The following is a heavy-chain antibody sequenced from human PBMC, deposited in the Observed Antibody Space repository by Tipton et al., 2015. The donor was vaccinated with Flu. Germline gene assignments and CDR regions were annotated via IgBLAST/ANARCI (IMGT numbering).Heavy chain of an antibody. CDR2: VFHTGST. CDR3: AGRDYSNYVSDPKSWFDP. Sequence: TLSLTCTISGHSISSDYYWGWIRQPPGKGLEWIGNVFHTGSTYHNPSLKSRVTISVDTSKNQFSLKVFSVTAADTAVYYCAGRDYSNYVSDPKSWFDPWGQGTLVAVSS. J-gene: IGHJ5*02. CDR1: GHSISSDYY. V-gene: IGHV4-38-2*02. D-gene: IGHD4-11*01.